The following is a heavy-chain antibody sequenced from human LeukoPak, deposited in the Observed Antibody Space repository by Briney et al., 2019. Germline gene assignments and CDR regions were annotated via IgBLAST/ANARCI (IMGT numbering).Heavy chain of an antibody. J-gene: IGHJ4*02. D-gene: IGHD6-19*01. Sequence: GGSLGLSCAASGFTFSSYDMHWVRQVTGKGLEWDSAIGIAGDTYYPGSVRGRFTISRENAKNSLYLQMNSLRDGDTAVYYRVRGGSGWYYFDYWGQGTLVTVSS. V-gene: IGHV3-13*04. CDR1: GFTFSSYD. CDR2: IGIAGDT. CDR3: VRGGSGWYYFDY.